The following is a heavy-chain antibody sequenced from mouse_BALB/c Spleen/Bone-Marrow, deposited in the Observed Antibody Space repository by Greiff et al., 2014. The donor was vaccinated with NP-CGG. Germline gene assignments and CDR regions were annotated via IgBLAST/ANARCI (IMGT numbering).Heavy chain of an antibody. Sequence: VQLQESGPGLVQPSQSLSITCTVSGFSLTSYGVHWVRQSPGKGLEWLGVIWSGGSTDYNAAFISRLSISKDNSKSQIFFKMNSLQANDAAIYYCGRKELGLNWYFDVWGAGTTVTVSS. CDR1: GFSLTSYG. J-gene: IGHJ1*01. CDR2: IWSGGST. D-gene: IGHD4-1*01. V-gene: IGHV2-2*02. CDR3: GRKELGLNWYFDV.